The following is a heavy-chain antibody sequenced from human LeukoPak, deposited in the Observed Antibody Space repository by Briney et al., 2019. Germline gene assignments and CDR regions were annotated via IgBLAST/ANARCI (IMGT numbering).Heavy chain of an antibody. CDR1: GYTFTGYG. D-gene: IGHD6-13*01. CDR3: AILASAGTLDLDY. V-gene: IGHV1-18*01. Sequence: GASVKVSCKASGYTFTGYGITWLRQAPGQGLEWVGWINPYSGNTISAQKLQGRVTMTTDTSTTTASMELRSLTSDDTAVYYCAILASAGTLDLDYWGQGILVTVSS. CDR2: INPYSGNT. J-gene: IGHJ4*02.